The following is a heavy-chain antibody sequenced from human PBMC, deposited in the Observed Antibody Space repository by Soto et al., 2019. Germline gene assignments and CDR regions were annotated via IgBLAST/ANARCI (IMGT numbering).Heavy chain of an antibody. Sequence: SDTLSLTCTVSCGSIRSYYWTWIRQPPGKGLEWLGYIFYSGSTFYNPSLKSRVTISIHTSKSQFSLQLTSVTAADTAVYYCARGAADTAMVDSWGQGTLVTVSS. CDR1: CGSIRSYY. CDR2: IFYSGST. CDR3: ARGAADTAMVDS. D-gene: IGHD5-18*01. V-gene: IGHV4-59*01. J-gene: IGHJ4*02.